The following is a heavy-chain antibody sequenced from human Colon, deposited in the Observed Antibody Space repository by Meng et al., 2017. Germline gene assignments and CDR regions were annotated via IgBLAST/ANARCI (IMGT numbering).Heavy chain of an antibody. CDR2: IHSSGNT. Sequence: VQLQESGPGLVKPSPPLSLTCPISNGSINSADYYWNWIRQPPGKGPEWLGYIHSSGNTYYTPSLKSRLAMSLDTSKNQFSLRLTSVTAADTAVYYCARNPVIPDARTFDFWGQGALVTVSS. CDR3: ARNPVIPDARTFDF. J-gene: IGHJ4*02. D-gene: IGHD2-2*01. V-gene: IGHV4-30-4*01. CDR1: NGSINSADYY.